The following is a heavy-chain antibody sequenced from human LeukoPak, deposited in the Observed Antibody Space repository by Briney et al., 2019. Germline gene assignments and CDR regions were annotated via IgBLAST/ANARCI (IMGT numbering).Heavy chain of an antibody. CDR2: ISWNSGSI. J-gene: IGHJ4*02. D-gene: IGHD6-13*01. Sequence: GGSLRLSCAASGFTFDDYAMHWVRQAPGKGLEWVSGISWNSGSIGYADSVKGRFSVSRDNSKNTLYLQMNTLRPEDTAIYFCAKVGGRSWFYFDNWGQGTVVTVSS. CDR3: AKVGGRSWFYFDN. V-gene: IGHV3-9*01. CDR1: GFTFDDYA.